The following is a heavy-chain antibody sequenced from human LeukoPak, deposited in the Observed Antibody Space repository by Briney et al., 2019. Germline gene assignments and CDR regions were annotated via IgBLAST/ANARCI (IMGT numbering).Heavy chain of an antibody. CDR1: GLIFSSYD. D-gene: IGHD5-24*01. CDR2: IGTALDS. Sequence: GGSLRLSCVASGLIFSSYDFHWNRQARGEGLEWVSGIGTALDSFYADSVKGRFTISRENPKNSLYLQMNRLRAGDTAVYYCARGSSDGFKYAFDIWGQGTRVTVSS. J-gene: IGHJ3*02. V-gene: IGHV3-13*01. CDR3: ARGSSDGFKYAFDI.